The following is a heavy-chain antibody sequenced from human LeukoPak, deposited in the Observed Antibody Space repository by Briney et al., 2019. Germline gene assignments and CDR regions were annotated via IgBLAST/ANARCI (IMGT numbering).Heavy chain of an antibody. CDR3: ARDYYDSSGYYYY. V-gene: IGHV3-21*01. Sequence: GGSLRLSCAASGFTFSSYSMSWVRQAPGKGLEWVSYISSSSSYIYYADSVKGRFTISRDNAKNSLYLQMNSLRAEDTAVYYCARDYYDSSGYYYYWGQGTLVTVSS. D-gene: IGHD3-22*01. CDR1: GFTFSSYS. CDR2: ISSSSSYI. J-gene: IGHJ4*02.